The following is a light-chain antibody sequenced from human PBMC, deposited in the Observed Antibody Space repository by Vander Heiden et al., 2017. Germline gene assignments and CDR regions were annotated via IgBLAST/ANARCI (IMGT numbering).Light chain of an antibody. CDR1: QCPLHSNGYNY. V-gene: IGKV2-28*01. CDR2: LGS. CDR3: RQALQTPRT. J-gene: IGKJ1*01. Sequence: IVMTQSPLSLHVTPGEPASISCRSSQCPLHSNGYNYLDWYLQKPGQSPQLRFYLGSNRAAGVPDRFSGRGSGTDFTLKISRVEAEDLGVYYCRQALQTPRTFGQGTKVEIK.